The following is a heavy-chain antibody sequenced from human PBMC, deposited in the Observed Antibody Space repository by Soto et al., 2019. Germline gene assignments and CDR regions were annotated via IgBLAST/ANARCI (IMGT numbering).Heavy chain of an antibody. Sequence: PSETLSLTCTVSGGSISSCDYYWSWIRQPPGKGLEWIGYIYSGGGAYYNPSLKSRVTISTDTSNNHFSLKLRSVTAADTAVYYCARDSPVTTLPSVPWGQGTLVTVSS. D-gene: IGHD4-17*01. CDR1: GGSISSCDYY. CDR3: ARDSPVTTLPSVP. V-gene: IGHV4-30-4*08. J-gene: IGHJ5*02. CDR2: IYSGGGA.